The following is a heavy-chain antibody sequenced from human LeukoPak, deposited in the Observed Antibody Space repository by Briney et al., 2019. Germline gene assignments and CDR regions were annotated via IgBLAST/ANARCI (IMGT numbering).Heavy chain of an antibody. CDR2: INPDTGDK. J-gene: IGHJ4*02. CDR3: ARTTSMTASGYDY. D-gene: IGHD2-21*02. V-gene: IGHV1-8*03. CDR1: GYTFTNYH. Sequence: ASVKVSCKASGYTFTNYHIDWVRQASGQGLEWMTWINPDTGDKGYARKFQDRVTITTDTSISTAYMELSSLSSEDTAVYFCARTTSMTASGYDYWGQGTLVTVSS.